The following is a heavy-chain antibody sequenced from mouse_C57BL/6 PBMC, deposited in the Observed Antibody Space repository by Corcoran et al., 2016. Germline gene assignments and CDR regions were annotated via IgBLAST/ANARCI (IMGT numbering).Heavy chain of an antibody. D-gene: IGHD2-4*01. CDR2: INTYPGVP. CDR3: ARLVYDYDGGD. CDR1: GYTFTTYG. Sequence: QIQLVQSGPELKKPGETVKISCKASGYTFTTYGMSWVKQAPGKGLKWMGWINTYPGVPTYADDFKGRFAFSLETSASTAYLQINNLKNEDTATYFCARLVYDYDGGDWGQGTTLTVSS. J-gene: IGHJ2*01. V-gene: IGHV9-3*01.